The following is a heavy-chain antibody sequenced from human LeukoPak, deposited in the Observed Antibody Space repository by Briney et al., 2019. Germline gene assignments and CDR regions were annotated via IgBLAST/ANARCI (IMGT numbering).Heavy chain of an antibody. CDR2: INPQGDIT. Sequence: ASVKVSCKTSGYTFTKYLMHWVRQAPGQGLEWMGTINPQGDITNYAQRFQGRITLTEDTSTSTVYMELRSLTSEDTAVYYCARPSYCVADNCGYWLDPWGPGTLVTVSS. V-gene: IGHV1-46*01. CDR3: ARPSYCVADNCGYWLDP. CDR1: GYTFTKYL. J-gene: IGHJ5*02. D-gene: IGHD2-21*01.